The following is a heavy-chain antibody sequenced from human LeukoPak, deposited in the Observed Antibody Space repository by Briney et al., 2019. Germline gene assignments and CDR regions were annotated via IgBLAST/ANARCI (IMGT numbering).Heavy chain of an antibody. D-gene: IGHD3-3*01. CDR1: GGSISSYY. CDR3: AKGPYYDFWSGYYYYYYMDV. Sequence: PSETLSLTCTVSGGSISSYYWSWIRQPPGKGLEWIGYTYTSGSTNYNPSLKSRVTISVDTSKNQFSLKLSSVTAADTAAYYCAKGPYYDFWSGYYYYYYMDVWGKGTTVTVSS. CDR2: TYTSGST. V-gene: IGHV4-4*09. J-gene: IGHJ6*03.